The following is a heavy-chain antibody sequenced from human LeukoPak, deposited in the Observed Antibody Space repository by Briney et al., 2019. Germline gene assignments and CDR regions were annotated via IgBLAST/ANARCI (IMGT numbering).Heavy chain of an antibody. CDR3: ARGAAQQPLDY. V-gene: IGHV4-34*01. CDR2: INHSGST. Sequence: SETLSLTCAVYGGSFSGYYWSWIRQPPGKGPEWIGEINHSGSTNYNPSLKSRVTISVDTSKNQFSLKLSSVTAADTAVYYCARGAAQQPLDYWGQGTLVTVSS. D-gene: IGHD6-13*01. CDR1: GGSFSGYY. J-gene: IGHJ4*02.